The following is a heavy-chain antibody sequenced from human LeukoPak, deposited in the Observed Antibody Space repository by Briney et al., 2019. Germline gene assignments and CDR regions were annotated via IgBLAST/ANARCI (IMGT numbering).Heavy chain of an antibody. CDR3: ARTSPTSHFDF. J-gene: IGHJ4*02. CDR2: ISSSSSYI. V-gene: IGHV3-21*01. CDR1: GFTFSSYS. Sequence: GGSLRLSCAASGFTFSSYSMNWVRQAPGKGLEWVSSISSSSSYIYYADSVKDRFTISRDNAKNSLYLQMNSLRAEDTALYYCARTSPTSHFDFWGQGTLVTVSS. D-gene: IGHD3-16*01.